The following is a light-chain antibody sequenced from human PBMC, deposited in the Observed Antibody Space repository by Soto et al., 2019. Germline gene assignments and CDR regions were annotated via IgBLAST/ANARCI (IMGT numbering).Light chain of an antibody. CDR1: QGISSY. Sequence: DIQFTQSPSFLSASVGDRVTITCRARQGISSYLAWYPQKPGKAPKLLIYAASTLQSGVQSRFSGSGAGTDCTLTISRLQPEDFATYYCQQLNSSPITFGQGTRLENK. CDR3: QQLNSSPIT. J-gene: IGKJ5*01. V-gene: IGKV1-9*01. CDR2: AAS.